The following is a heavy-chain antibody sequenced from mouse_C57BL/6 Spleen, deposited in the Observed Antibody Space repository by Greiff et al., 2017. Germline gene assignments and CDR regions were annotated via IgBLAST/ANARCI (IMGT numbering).Heavy chain of an antibody. D-gene: IGHD1-1*01. J-gene: IGHJ3*01. Sequence: QVQLQQSGPELVKPGASVKISCKASGYAFSSYWMNWVKQRPGKGLEWIGRIYPGDGDTNYNGKFKGKATLTADKSSSTAYMQLSSLTSEDSAVYCCARGVLLEGFAYWGQGTLVTVSA. CDR1: GYAFSSYW. V-gene: IGHV1-82*01. CDR2: IYPGDGDT. CDR3: ARGVLLEGFAY.